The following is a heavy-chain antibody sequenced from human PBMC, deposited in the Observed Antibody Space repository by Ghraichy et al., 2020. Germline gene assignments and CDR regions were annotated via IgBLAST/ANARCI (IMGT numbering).Heavy chain of an antibody. J-gene: IGHJ4*02. V-gene: IGHV3-64*01. D-gene: IGHD1-26*01. CDR1: GFTFSSYA. CDR3: AREGSSGSAPLDY. CDR2: ISSNGGST. Sequence: GGSLRLSCAASGFTFSSYAMHWVRQAPGKGLDYVSAISSNGGSTYYANSVKGRFTISRDNSKNTLYLQMGSLRAEDMAVYYCAREGSSGSAPLDYWGQGTLVTVSS.